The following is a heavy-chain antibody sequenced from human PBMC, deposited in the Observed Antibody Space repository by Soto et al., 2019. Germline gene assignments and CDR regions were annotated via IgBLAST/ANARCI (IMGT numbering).Heavy chain of an antibody. CDR2: ISWYGGST. D-gene: IGHD3-10*01. CDR3: AKDMMVRGVSHLFDY. Sequence: EVQLVESGGVVVQPGGSLRLSCAASGFTFDDYAMHWVRQAPGKGLEWVSLISWYGGSTYYADSVKGRFTISIDNSKNSLYLQMNRLRAEDTALYYCAKDMMVRGVSHLFDYWGQGTLVTVSS. J-gene: IGHJ4*02. V-gene: IGHV3-43D*04. CDR1: GFTFDDYA.